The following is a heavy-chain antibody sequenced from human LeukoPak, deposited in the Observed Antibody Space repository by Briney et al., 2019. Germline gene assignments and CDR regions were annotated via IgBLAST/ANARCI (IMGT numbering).Heavy chain of an antibody. D-gene: IGHD3-10*01. CDR2: IQYDGSNE. Sequence: GGSLRLSCAASGFTFSSYGMHWVRQAPGKGLEWVAYIQYDGSNEQYADSVKGRFTISRDNAKNSLYLQMNSLRAEDTAVYYCVGTSSRALLLWFGEFNYWGQGTLVTVSS. CDR1: GFTFSSYG. V-gene: IGHV3-30*02. J-gene: IGHJ4*02. CDR3: VGTSSRALLLWFGEFNY.